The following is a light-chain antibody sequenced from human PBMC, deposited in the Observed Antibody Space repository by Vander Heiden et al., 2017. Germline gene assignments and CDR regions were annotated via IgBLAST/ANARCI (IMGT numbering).Light chain of an antibody. CDR2: QDS. CDR1: KLGDKY. Sequence: SYELTQPPSVSVPPGQTASITCSGDKLGDKYACWYQQKPGQSPVLVSYQDSKRPSGIPERFSGSNSGNTATLTISGTQAMDEADYYCQAWDSSTGVFGGGTKLTVL. V-gene: IGLV3-1*01. CDR3: QAWDSSTGV. J-gene: IGLJ2*01.